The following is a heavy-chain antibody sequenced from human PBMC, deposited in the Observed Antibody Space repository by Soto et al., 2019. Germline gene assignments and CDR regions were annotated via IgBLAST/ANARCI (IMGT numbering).Heavy chain of an antibody. D-gene: IGHD6-19*01. CDR2: ISGSGGST. V-gene: IGHV3-23*01. Sequence: PWGSLRLSCSASVFTFSRYAMSWFRQAPGKGLEWVSAISGSGGSTYYADSVKGRFTISRDNSKNTLYLQMNSLRAEDTAVYYCAKGIIAVAAPFDYWGQGTLVTVSS. CDR3: AKGIIAVAAPFDY. CDR1: VFTFSRYA. J-gene: IGHJ4*02.